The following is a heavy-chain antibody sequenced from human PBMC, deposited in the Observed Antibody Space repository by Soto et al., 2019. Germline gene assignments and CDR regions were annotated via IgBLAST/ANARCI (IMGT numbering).Heavy chain of an antibody. CDR3: VQTTGWPGFDF. Sequence: EVQLVESGGGLIQPGGSLRLSCAASGFAVSSKYMTWVRQAPGKGLEWVSVIYGGGTTYYADSVKGRFTISRDNSKNTLYLQMAGLGAEDTAVYYCVQTTGWPGFDFWGQGTVVTVSS. CDR2: IYGGGTT. V-gene: IGHV3-53*01. CDR1: GFAVSSKY. J-gene: IGHJ4*02. D-gene: IGHD6-19*01.